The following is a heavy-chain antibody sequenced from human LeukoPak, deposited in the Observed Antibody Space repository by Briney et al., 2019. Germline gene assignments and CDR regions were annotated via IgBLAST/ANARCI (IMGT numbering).Heavy chain of an antibody. CDR2: IYTSGST. CDR1: GGSISSGSYY. CDR3: ARGGEQLVRNFDY. V-gene: IGHV4-61*02. Sequence: PSETLSLTCTVSGGSISSGSYYRSWIRQPAGKGLEWIGRIYTSGSTNYNPSLKSRVTISVDTSKNQFPLRLSSVTAADTAVYYCARGGEQLVRNFDYWGQGTLVTVSS. D-gene: IGHD6-6*01. J-gene: IGHJ4*02.